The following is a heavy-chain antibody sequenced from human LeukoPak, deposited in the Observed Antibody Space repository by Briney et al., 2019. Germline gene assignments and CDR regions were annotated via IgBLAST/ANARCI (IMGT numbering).Heavy chain of an antibody. Sequence: GGSLRLSCAASGFTFSNFAMMWVRQAPGTGLQWVSTITGYGATFYADSVRGRFTIFRDTSMNTLFLQMNSLRAEDTAVYYCARVRRYYYDSSGYYDYWGQGTLVTVSS. CDR3: ARVRRYYYDSSGYYDY. CDR2: ITGYGAT. J-gene: IGHJ4*02. V-gene: IGHV3-23*01. CDR1: GFTFSNFA. D-gene: IGHD3-22*01.